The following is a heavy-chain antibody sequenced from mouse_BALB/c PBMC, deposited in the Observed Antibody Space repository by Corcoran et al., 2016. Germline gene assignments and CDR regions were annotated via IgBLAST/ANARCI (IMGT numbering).Heavy chain of an antibody. V-gene: IGHV1-26*01. J-gene: IGHJ2*01. Sequence: EVQLQQSGPELVKPGASVKISCKASGYSFTGYYMHWVKQSHVKSLEWIGRINPYNGATSYNQNFKDKASLTVDQSSSTAYMELHSLTSEDSAVYYCARGALLRYFDYWGQGTTLTVS. CDR3: ARGALLRYFDY. CDR2: INPYNGAT. CDR1: GYSFTGYY. D-gene: IGHD1-1*01.